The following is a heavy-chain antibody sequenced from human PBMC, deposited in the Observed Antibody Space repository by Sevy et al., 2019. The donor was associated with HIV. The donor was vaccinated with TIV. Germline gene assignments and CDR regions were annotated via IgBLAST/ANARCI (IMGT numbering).Heavy chain of an antibody. Sequence: GESLKISCKGSGYSFTSYWIGWVRQMPGKGLEWMGIIYPGDSDTRYSPSFQGQVTISADKSISTAYLQWSSLKASDTAMYYCARPAHTMATIKTYDAFDIWGQGTMVTVSS. CDR3: ARPAHTMATIKTYDAFDI. D-gene: IGHD5-12*01. V-gene: IGHV5-51*01. J-gene: IGHJ3*02. CDR1: GYSFTSYW. CDR2: IYPGDSDT.